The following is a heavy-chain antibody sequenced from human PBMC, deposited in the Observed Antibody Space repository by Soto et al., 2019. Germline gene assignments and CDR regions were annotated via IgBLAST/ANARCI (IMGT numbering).Heavy chain of an antibody. V-gene: IGHV3-64D*08. CDR3: VKSSSWCSGGSCYPYYFDY. Sequence: GGSLRLSCSASGFTFSSYAMHWVRQAPGKGLEYVSAISSNGGSTYYADSVKGRFTISRDNSKNTLYLQMSSLRAEDTAVYYCVKSSSWCSGGSCYPYYFDYWGQGTLVTVSS. CDR1: GFTFSSYA. D-gene: IGHD2-15*01. J-gene: IGHJ4*02. CDR2: ISSNGGST.